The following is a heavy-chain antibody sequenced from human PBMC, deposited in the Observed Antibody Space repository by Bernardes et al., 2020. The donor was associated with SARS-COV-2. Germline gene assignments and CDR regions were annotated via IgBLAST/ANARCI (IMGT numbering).Heavy chain of an antibody. CDR3: ARRGVGGNWCDP. V-gene: IGHV1-2*06. Sequence: ASVKVSCKASGYTFSGYVIDWVRQAPGQGLEWMGRINPSTGETYYAQKYQGRVTMTRDTSINTAYLELRTLRSDDTAIYYCARRGVGGNWCDPWGQGTLVTVSS. J-gene: IGHJ5*02. CDR2: INPSTGET. D-gene: IGHD1-26*01. CDR1: GYTFSGYV.